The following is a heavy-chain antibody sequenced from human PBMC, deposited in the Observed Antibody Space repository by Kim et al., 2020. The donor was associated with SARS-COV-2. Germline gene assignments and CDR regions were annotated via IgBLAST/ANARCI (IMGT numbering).Heavy chain of an antibody. CDR3: AKSPPRATNGYYYDY. V-gene: IGHV3-23*03. J-gene: IGHJ4*02. Sequence: GGSLRLSCAASGFIFSSYAMSWVRQAPGKGLEWVSVIYGDGSGTYYADSVKGRFTISRDNSKSTLYLQMNGLRVEDTAVYYCAKSPPRATNGYYYDYWGQGTLVTVSS. CDR2: IYGDGSGT. D-gene: IGHD2-8*01. CDR1: GFIFSSYA.